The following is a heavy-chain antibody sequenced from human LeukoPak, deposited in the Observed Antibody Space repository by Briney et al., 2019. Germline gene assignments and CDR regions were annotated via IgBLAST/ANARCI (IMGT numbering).Heavy chain of an antibody. D-gene: IGHD5-24*01. J-gene: IGHJ4*02. CDR1: GFTFSNAW. CDR2: IKSKTDGGTT. Sequence: GGSLRLSCAASGFTFSNAWMSWVRQAPGKGLEWVGRIKSKTDGGTTDYAAPVKGRFTISRDDSKNTLCLQMNSLRAEDTATYYCAGGERWLQFGAITFDLWGQGTLVSVSS. V-gene: IGHV3-15*01. CDR3: AGGERWLQFGAITFDL.